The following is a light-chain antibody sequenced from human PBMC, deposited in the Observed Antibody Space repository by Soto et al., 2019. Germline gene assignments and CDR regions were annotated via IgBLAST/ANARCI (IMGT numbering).Light chain of an antibody. V-gene: IGKV3D-7*01. Sequence: PGERVTLSCRASQSVSSSYLTWYQQKPGQAPRLLIYGASTRATSIPARFSGSGSGTDFTLTISSLQPEDFAVYYCQQYNTWPPTFGQGTRLEIK. J-gene: IGKJ5*01. CDR1: QSVSSSY. CDR3: QQYNTWPPT. CDR2: GAS.